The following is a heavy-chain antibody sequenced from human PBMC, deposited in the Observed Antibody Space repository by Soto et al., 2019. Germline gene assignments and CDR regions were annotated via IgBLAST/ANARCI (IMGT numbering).Heavy chain of an antibody. D-gene: IGHD6-6*01. CDR3: ALMRSIAARPAWFDP. CDR1: GGTLSSGGCY. Sequence: PSETLSLTCTVFGGTLSSGGCYLSWIRQHPGKGLEWIGYIYYSGSTYYNPSLKSRVTISVDTSKNQFSLKLSSVTAADTAVYYCALMRSIAARPAWFDPWGQGNLVTVSS. V-gene: IGHV4-31*03. CDR2: IYYSGST. J-gene: IGHJ5*02.